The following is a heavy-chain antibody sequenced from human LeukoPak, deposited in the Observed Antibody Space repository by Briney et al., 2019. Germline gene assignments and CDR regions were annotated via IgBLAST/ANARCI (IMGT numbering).Heavy chain of an antibody. D-gene: IGHD3-10*01. CDR3: ARDPIFYGSGIDWFDP. Sequence: ASVKVSCKASGYTFSNYGISWMRQAPGQGLEWMGWISAYNGNTNYAQKLQGRVTMTTDTSTSTAYMELRSLRSDDTAVYYCARDPIFYGSGIDWFDPGGQGTLVTVSS. V-gene: IGHV1-18*01. CDR1: GYTFSNYG. CDR2: ISAYNGNT. J-gene: IGHJ5*02.